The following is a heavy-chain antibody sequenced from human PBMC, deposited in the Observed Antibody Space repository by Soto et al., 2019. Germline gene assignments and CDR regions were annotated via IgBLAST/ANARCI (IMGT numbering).Heavy chain of an antibody. Sequence: SQTLSLTCAISGDSVSSNSAAWNWIRQSPSRGLEWLGRTYYRSKWYNDYAVSVKSRITINPDTSKNQFSLQLNSVTPEDTAVYYCARAAGHYDSSGYYPKYHYYYYGMDVWGQGTTVTVSS. CDR3: ARAAGHYDSSGYYPKYHYYYYGMDV. CDR2: TYYRSKWYN. D-gene: IGHD3-22*01. CDR1: GDSVSSNSAA. J-gene: IGHJ6*02. V-gene: IGHV6-1*01.